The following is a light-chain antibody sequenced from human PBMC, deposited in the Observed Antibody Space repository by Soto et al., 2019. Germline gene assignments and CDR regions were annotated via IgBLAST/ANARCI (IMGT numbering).Light chain of an antibody. Sequence: QSVLTQPASVSGSPGQSITISCTGTSSDVGGYNYVSWYQQHPGKAPKLMIYEVSNRPSGVSNRFSGSKSGNTASLNISGLQGEDEADYYCSSYTGSSTLVFGGGTQLTVL. CDR2: EVS. CDR1: SSDVGGYNY. CDR3: SSYTGSSTLV. J-gene: IGLJ3*02. V-gene: IGLV2-14*01.